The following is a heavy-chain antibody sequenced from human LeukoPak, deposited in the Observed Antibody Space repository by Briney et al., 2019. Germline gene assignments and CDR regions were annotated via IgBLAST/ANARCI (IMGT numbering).Heavy chain of an antibody. CDR2: INHSGST. Sequence: SETLSLTCAVYGGSFSGYYWSWIRQPPGKGLEWIGEINHSGSTNYNPSLKSRVTISVDTSKNQFSLKLSSVTAADTAVYYCAGGRGYDSHWGQGTLVTVSS. CDR1: GGSFSGYY. J-gene: IGHJ4*02. D-gene: IGHD5-12*01. V-gene: IGHV4-34*01. CDR3: AGGRGYDSH.